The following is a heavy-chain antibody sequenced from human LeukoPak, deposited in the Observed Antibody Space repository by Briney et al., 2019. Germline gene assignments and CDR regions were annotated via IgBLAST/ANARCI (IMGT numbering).Heavy chain of an antibody. CDR3: ARGHNFDNNGYYGDAFDI. Sequence: ASVKVSCKASGYSLTSDDINWVRQAAGQGLEWMGWLNPDTGATGYAQKFQDRLTITATAPINTAFMEMRSLTSEDTAVYYCARGHNFDNNGYYGDAFDIWGQGTMVTVSS. J-gene: IGHJ3*02. CDR1: GYSLTSDD. V-gene: IGHV1-8*03. CDR2: LNPDTGAT. D-gene: IGHD3-22*01.